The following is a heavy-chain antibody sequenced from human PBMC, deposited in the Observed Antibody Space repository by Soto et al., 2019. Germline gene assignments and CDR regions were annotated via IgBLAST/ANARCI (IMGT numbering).Heavy chain of an antibody. V-gene: IGHV3-23*01. J-gene: IGHJ4*02. CDR1: GFTIISNA. CDR3: AKDKPGTTSFDY. CDR2: ISDRGDTT. Sequence: GGSLRLSCASSGFTIISNAMYWGRLAPGKGLEWVSGISDRGDTTHYADSVKGRFTISRDTSKNTLYLQLNTLRADDTAVYYCAKDKPGTTSFDYWGQGTLVTVSS. D-gene: IGHD1-1*01.